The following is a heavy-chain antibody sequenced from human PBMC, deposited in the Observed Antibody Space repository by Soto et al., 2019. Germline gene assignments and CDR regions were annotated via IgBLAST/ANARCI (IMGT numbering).Heavy chain of an antibody. CDR1: GGTFSSYT. V-gene: IGHV1-69*02. J-gene: IGHJ4*02. CDR2: IIPILGIA. D-gene: IGHD6-13*01. CDR3: ARHPGVAAADLPYY. Sequence: SVKVSCKASGGTFSSYTISWVRQAPGQGLEWMGRIIPILGIANYAQKFQGRVTITADKSTSTAYMELSSLRSEDTAVYYCARHPGVAAADLPYYWGQGTLVTVSS.